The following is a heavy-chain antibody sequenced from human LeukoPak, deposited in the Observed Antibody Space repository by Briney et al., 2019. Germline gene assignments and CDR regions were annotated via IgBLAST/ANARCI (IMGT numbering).Heavy chain of an antibody. CDR2: IYYSGST. V-gene: IGHV4-59*11. D-gene: IGHD3/OR15-3a*01. J-gene: IGHJ6*03. Sequence: SETLSLTCTVSGGSISSHYWSWIRQPPEKGLEWIGYIYYSGSTNYNPSLKSRVTISVDTSKNQFSLKLSSVTAADTAVYYCARGDWPNLYCYYMDVWGKGTTVTVSS. CDR1: GGSISSHY. CDR3: ARGDWPNLYCYYMDV.